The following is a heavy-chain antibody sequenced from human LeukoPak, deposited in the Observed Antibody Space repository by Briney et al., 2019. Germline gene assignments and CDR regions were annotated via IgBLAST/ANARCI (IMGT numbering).Heavy chain of an antibody. D-gene: IGHD3-22*01. CDR3: ARARNYYDSSDYYYEGDAFDI. CDR2: IYYSGST. Sequence: SETLSLTCTVSGGSIRNYYWSWIRQPPGKGLEWIGYIYYSGSTHYNPSLKSRVTISVDTSKNQFSLKLSSVTAADTAVYFCARARNYYDSSDYYYEGDAFDIWGQGTMVTVSS. J-gene: IGHJ3*02. CDR1: GGSIRNYY. V-gene: IGHV4-59*01.